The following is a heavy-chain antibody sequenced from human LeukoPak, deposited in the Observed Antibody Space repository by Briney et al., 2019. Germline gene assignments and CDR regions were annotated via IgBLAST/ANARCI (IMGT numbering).Heavy chain of an antibody. J-gene: IGHJ4*02. CDR1: GFTFSTSD. D-gene: IGHD2-15*01. V-gene: IGHV3-23*01. CDR2: LSGSDDST. CDR3: ARDGYCSGGSCYSATDY. Sequence: GGSLRLSCEGSGFTFSTSDMNWVRQAPGKGLEWISGLSGSDDSTYYADSVKGRFTISRDNAKNSLFLQMNSLRAEDTAVYYCARDGYCSGGSCYSATDYWGQGTLVTVSS.